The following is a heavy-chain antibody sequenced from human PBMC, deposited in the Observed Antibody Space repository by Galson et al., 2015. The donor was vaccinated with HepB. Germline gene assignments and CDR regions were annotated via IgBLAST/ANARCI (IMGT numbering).Heavy chain of an antibody. V-gene: IGHV4-31*03. CDR2: IFYSGNT. J-gene: IGHJ5*02. D-gene: IGHD3-10*01. CDR3: ARTEEPTTMGDGGLLFDP. Sequence: TLSLTCSVSGDSIRSGVNFWGWIRQSPGKGLEWLGSIFYSGNTYYNPSLGGRLTLSVDRWKNQFSLKLKSVTAADTAVYYCARTEEPTTMGDGGLLFDPWGQGTLVIVSS. CDR1: GDSIRSGVNF.